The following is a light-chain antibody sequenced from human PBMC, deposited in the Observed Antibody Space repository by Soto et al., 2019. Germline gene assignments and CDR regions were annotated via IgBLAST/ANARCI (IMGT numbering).Light chain of an antibody. J-gene: IGKJ1*01. Sequence: DIQMTQSPSTLSASVGDRVTITCRASQTISGWLAWFQQKPGKAPNLLIYGVSSVESGVPSRFSGGGSGTTFTLTISSLQPDDFATYYCQQYADYSWTFGQGTKVESK. CDR2: GVS. CDR1: QTISGW. CDR3: QQYADYSWT. V-gene: IGKV1-5*03.